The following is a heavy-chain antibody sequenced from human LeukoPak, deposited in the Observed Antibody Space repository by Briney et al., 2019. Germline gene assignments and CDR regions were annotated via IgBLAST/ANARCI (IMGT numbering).Heavy chain of an antibody. J-gene: IGHJ6*03. CDR1: GGSISSGSYY. CDR3: ARGFPYDSGDYYYYMDV. V-gene: IGHV4-39*07. CDR2: IYHSGST. D-gene: IGHD3-22*01. Sequence: SETLSLTCIVSGGSISSGSYYWSWIRQPAGKGLEWIGSIYHSGSTYYNPSLKSRVTISVDTSKNQFSLKLSSVTAADTAVYYCARGFPYDSGDYYYYMDVWGKGTTVTVSS.